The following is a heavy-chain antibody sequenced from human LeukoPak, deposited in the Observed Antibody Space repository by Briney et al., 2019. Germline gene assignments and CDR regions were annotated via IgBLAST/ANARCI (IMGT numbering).Heavy chain of an antibody. J-gene: IGHJ1*01. CDR2: ITGSGSST. CDR1: GFPFTSYA. V-gene: IGHV3-23*01. D-gene: IGHD5-18*01. Sequence: GGSLRLSCAASGFPFTSYAMSWVRQAPGKGLECVSTITGSGSSTYYADSVQGRFTISRDNSKNTLYLQMNSLRAEDTALYYCVRGPNLGIQPTFQHWGQGTLVTVSS. CDR3: VRGPNLGIQPTFQH.